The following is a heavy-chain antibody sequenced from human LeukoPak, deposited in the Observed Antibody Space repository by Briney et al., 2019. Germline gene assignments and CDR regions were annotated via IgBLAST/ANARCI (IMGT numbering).Heavy chain of an antibody. Sequence: GGSLRLSCAASGFTFSSYGMHWVRQAPGKGLEWVAFIRYDGSSKYYADSVKGRFTISRDNSKNTLYLQMNSLRAEDTAVYYCAKDAVTTPMYYFDYWGQGTLVTVSS. V-gene: IGHV3-30*02. CDR1: GFTFSSYG. J-gene: IGHJ4*02. D-gene: IGHD4-11*01. CDR3: AKDAVTTPMYYFDY. CDR2: IRYDGSSK.